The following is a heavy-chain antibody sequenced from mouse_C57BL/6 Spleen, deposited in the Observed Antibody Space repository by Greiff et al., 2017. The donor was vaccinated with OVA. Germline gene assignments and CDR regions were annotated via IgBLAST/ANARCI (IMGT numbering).Heavy chain of an antibody. CDR3: ARDSYGSSPFAY. CDR1: GYSITSGYY. V-gene: IGHV3-6*01. CDR2: ISYDGSN. D-gene: IGHD1-1*01. J-gene: IGHJ3*01. Sequence: EVQLQESGPGLVKPSQSLSLTCSVTGYSITSGYYWNWIRQFPGNKLEWMGYISYDGSNNYNPSLKNRISITRDTSKNQFFLKLNSVTTEDTATYYCARDSYGSSPFAYWGQGTLVTVSA.